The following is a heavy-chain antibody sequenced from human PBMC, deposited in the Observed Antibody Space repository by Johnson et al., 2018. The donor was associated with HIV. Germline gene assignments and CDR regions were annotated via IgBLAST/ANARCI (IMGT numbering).Heavy chain of an antibody. J-gene: IGHJ3*02. Sequence: QVQLVESGGGLVQPGKSLRLSCTASGFTFNRYWMNWVRQAPGKGLEWVAVISYDGSNKYYADSVKGRFTISRDNSKNTLYLQMNSLRAEDTAVYYCASLGANWGIGAFDIWGQGTMVTVSS. CDR1: GFTFNRYW. D-gene: IGHD7-27*01. CDR2: ISYDGSNK. CDR3: ASLGANWGIGAFDI. V-gene: IGHV3-30*14.